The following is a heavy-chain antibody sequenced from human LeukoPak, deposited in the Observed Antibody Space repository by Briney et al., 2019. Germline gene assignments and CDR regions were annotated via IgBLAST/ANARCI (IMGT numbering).Heavy chain of an antibody. D-gene: IGHD3-10*01. J-gene: IGHJ6*03. CDR3: ARIYYRRSDYHYYYMDV. V-gene: IGHV1-8*01. CDR1: GYTFTSYD. Sequence: ASVKVSCKASGYTFTSYDINWVRQAPGQGLEWVGWMNPNSGNTGSAQKVQGRITFTMNPSIRTAYMELSSLRSEDTAVYYCARIYYRRSDYHYYYMDVWGEGTTVTVSS. CDR2: MNPNSGNT.